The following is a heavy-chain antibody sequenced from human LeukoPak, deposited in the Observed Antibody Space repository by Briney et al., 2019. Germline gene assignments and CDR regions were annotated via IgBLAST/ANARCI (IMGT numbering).Heavy chain of an antibody. D-gene: IGHD6-19*01. Sequence: GGSLRLSCAASGFTFSSYWMSWVRQAPGKGLEWVANIKQDGSEKYYVDSVKGRFTIPRDNAKNSLYLQTNSLRAEDTAVYYCARHVAVAEQIDYWGQGTLVTVSS. V-gene: IGHV3-7*01. CDR2: IKQDGSEK. CDR3: ARHVAVAEQIDY. CDR1: GFTFSSYW. J-gene: IGHJ4*02.